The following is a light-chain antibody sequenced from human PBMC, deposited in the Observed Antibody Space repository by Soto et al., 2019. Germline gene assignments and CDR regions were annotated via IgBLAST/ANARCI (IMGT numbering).Light chain of an antibody. CDR2: DVI. CDR3: TSYTSSFTFV. V-gene: IGLV2-14*03. Sequence: QSALTQPASVSGSPGQSITISCTATSNDVGGYNFVFWYQQHPTKAPKLIIYDVINRPSGVSNRFSGSKSGNMASLTISGLQAEDEADYYCTSYTSSFTFVFGTGTKLTVL. CDR1: SNDVGGYNF. J-gene: IGLJ1*01.